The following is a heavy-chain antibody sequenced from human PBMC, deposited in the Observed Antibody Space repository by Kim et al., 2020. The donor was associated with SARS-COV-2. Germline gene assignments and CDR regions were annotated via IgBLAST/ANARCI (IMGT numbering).Heavy chain of an antibody. CDR1: GYTFTSHW. CDR2: IWPGDSDT. CDR3: ARHIYGSVTVGHYGLDV. J-gene: IGHJ6*02. V-gene: IGHV5-51*01. D-gene: IGHD3-10*01. Sequence: GESLKISCKGLGYTFTSHWIGWVRQMPGKGLEWMGIIWPGDSDTKYSPSFQGQVTISVDKSVGTTYLQWSSLKASDTGIYFCARHIYGSVTVGHYGLDVWGQGTTVTVSS.